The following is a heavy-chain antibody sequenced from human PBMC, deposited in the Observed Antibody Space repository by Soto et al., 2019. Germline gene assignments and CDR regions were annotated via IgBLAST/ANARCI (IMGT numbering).Heavy chain of an antibody. CDR3: ARVVGATDLNWFDP. V-gene: IGHV1-3*01. CDR2: INAGNGNT. CDR1: GYTFTSYA. D-gene: IGHD1-26*01. J-gene: IGHJ5*02. Sequence: ASVKVSCKASGYTFTSYAMHWVRQAPGQRLEWMGWINAGNGNTKYSQKFQGRVTIIRDTSASTAYMELSSLRSEDTAVYYCARVVGATDLNWFDPWGQGTLVTVSS.